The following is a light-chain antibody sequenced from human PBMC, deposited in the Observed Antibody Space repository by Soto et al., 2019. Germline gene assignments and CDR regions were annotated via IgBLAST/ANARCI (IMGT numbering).Light chain of an antibody. J-gene: IGKJ1*01. Sequence: DVQMSQSPSSLSPSVGDRVTIPCRASQSISSDLTWYQEKPGKAPKLLIYGASSLQSGVPSRFNGIGSGTDFTLTISSLQPEDFATYYCQQSYITPWTFGQGTKVDIK. V-gene: IGKV1-39*01. CDR2: GAS. CDR1: QSISSD. CDR3: QQSYITPWT.